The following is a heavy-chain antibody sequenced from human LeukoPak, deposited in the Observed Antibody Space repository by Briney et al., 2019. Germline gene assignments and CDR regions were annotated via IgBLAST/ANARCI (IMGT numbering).Heavy chain of an antibody. D-gene: IGHD3-22*01. CDR3: TTGAYDSSGYDYLDY. CDR2: IKSKTDGGTT. CDR1: GFTFSNDW. V-gene: IGHV3-15*01. J-gene: IGHJ4*02. Sequence: GSLRLSCAASGFTFSNDWMSWVRQAPGKGLEWVGRIKSKTDGGTTDYAAPVKGRFTISRDDSKNTLYLQMNSLKTEDTAVYYCTTGAYDSSGYDYLDYWGQGTLVTVSS.